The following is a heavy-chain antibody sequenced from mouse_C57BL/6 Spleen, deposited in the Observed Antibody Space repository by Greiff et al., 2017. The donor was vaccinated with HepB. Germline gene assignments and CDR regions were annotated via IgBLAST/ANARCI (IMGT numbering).Heavy chain of an antibody. J-gene: IGHJ4*01. CDR1: GYSFTSYY. CDR3: ARDDYDRGLDY. CDR2: IYPGSGNT. D-gene: IGHD2-4*01. Sequence: QVQLKESGPELVKPGASVKISRKASGYSFTSYYIHWVKQRPGQGLEWIGWIYPGSGNTKYNEKFKGKATLTADTSSSTAYMQLSSLTSEDSAVYYCARDDYDRGLDYWGQGTSVTVSS. V-gene: IGHV1-66*01.